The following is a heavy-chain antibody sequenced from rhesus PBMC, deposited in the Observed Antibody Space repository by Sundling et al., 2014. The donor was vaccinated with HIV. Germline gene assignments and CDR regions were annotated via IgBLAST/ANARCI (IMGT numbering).Heavy chain of an antibody. CDR1: GFTFNSYD. CDR2: ISSGGHST. CDR3: AKRAWGSYYYHSGYYFDY. V-gene: IGHV3-103*01. D-gene: IGHD3-28*01. J-gene: IGHJ4*01. Sequence: EVQLVESGGGLVQPGGSLRLSCAASGFTFNSYDIYWVRQAPGKGLEWISAISSGGHSTYYADSVKGRFTISRDNSKDTLSLQMNSLRAEDTAVYYCAKRAWGSYYYHSGYYFDYWGQGVLVTVSS.